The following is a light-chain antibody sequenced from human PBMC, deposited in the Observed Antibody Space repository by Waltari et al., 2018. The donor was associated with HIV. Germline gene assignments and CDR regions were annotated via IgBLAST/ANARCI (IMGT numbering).Light chain of an antibody. Sequence: QSALTRPAALSGSPRQSLTITCTGARTDIGTYTLVSCYRPSPGIAPQLVIHGVDTRPSVVADRFSGSKSGNVASLTIASLQSEDEAEYYCSSYANTDTLLFGGGAKLTVL. CDR2: GVD. V-gene: IGLV2-18*02. J-gene: IGLJ3*02. CDR1: RTDIGTYTL. CDR3: SSYANTDTLL.